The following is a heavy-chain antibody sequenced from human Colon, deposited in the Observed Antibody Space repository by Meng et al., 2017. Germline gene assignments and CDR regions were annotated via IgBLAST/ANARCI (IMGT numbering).Heavy chain of an antibody. CDR3: ARGLKGSLEF. CDR1: GDSITRGGYH. CDR2: IYYGGSA. Sequence: QLQLQGSGPGLVTPSQPLSLLCSVSGDSITRGGYHWSWVRQRPGRGLEWVGHIYYGGSAFYNPALRSRLTMSTDRSANQFSLRVTSVTAADTATYFCARGLKGSLEFWGQGALVTVSS. V-gene: IGHV4-31*03. D-gene: IGHD3-10*01. J-gene: IGHJ4*02.